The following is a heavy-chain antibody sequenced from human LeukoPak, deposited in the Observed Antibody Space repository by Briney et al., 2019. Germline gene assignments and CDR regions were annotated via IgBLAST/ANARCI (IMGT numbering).Heavy chain of an antibody. Sequence: ESGPMLVKPTQTLTLTCTFSGFSLSTSGVGVGWIRQPPGKALEWLALIYWNDDKRYSPSLKSRLTITKDTSKNQVVLTMTNMDPVDTATYYCAHHPISMEQLNWFDPWGQGTLVTVSS. D-gene: IGHD6-13*01. V-gene: IGHV2-5*01. J-gene: IGHJ5*02. CDR3: AHHPISMEQLNWFDP. CDR2: IYWNDDK. CDR1: GFSLSTSGVG.